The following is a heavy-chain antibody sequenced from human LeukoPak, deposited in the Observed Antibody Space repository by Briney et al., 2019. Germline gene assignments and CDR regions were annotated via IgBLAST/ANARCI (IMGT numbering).Heavy chain of an antibody. CDR3: AKALYGSDMDV. CDR2: ISWNSGSL. V-gene: IGHV3-9*01. D-gene: IGHD3-10*01. CDR1: GFTFHDYA. Sequence: PGGSLTLSCAASGFTFHDYAMHWVRQAPGKGLEWVSGISWNSGSLGYADSVKGRFTISRDNAKNSLYLQMNSLRAEDTALYYCAKALYGSDMDVWGQGTTVTVSS. J-gene: IGHJ6*02.